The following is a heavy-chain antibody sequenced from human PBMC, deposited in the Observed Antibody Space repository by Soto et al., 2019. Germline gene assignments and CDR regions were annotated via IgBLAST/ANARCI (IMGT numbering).Heavy chain of an antibody. CDR3: ARSPMVRGVISNWFDP. CDR1: GYTFTSYG. V-gene: IGHV1-18*04. Sequence: ASVKVSCKASGYTFTSYGISWVRQAPGQGLEWMGWISAYNGNTNYAQKLQGRVTMTTDTSTSTAYMELSSLRSEDTAVYYCARSPMVRGVISNWFDPWGQGALVTVSS. D-gene: IGHD3-10*01. CDR2: ISAYNGNT. J-gene: IGHJ5*02.